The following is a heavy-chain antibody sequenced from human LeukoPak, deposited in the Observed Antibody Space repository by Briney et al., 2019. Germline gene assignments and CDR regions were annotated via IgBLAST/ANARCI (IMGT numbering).Heavy chain of an antibody. Sequence: SETLSLTCTVSGGSISSYYWSWIRQPPGKGLEWIGYIYYSGSTNYNPSLKSRVTISVDTSKNQFSLKLSSVTAADTAVYYCARRNRAYGMDVWGQGTTVTVSS. V-gene: IGHV4-59*01. CDR2: IYYSGST. CDR1: GGSISSYY. J-gene: IGHJ6*02. CDR3: ARRNRAYGMDV.